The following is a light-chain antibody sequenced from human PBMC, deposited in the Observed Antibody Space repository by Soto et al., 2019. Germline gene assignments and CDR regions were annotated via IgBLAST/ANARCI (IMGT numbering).Light chain of an antibody. V-gene: IGKV1-39*01. J-gene: IGKJ2*01. CDR1: QTISSS. CDR2: AAS. CDR3: QQTHSTPHT. Sequence: IQMTQSPSSLSASVGDRVTITCRASQTISSSLNWYQQKPGKAPKLLIYAASNLQSGVPSRFRGSGSGADFTLTISSLQPEDFATYHCQQTHSTPHTFGQGTKLGIK.